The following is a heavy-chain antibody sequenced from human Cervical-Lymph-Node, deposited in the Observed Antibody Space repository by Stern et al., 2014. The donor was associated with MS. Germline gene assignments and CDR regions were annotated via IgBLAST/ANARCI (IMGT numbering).Heavy chain of an antibody. CDR3: ARSITVTPLEF. Sequence: VQLVESEAEVKKPGASVKVSCKTSGYKFTAYYIHWVRQAPGKGLTWMGRLNPSSGATDLAQTFQGRVTMTRDTSISTAYMELTGLTPGDTAVYYCARSITVTPLEFWGQGTLVAVSS. J-gene: IGHJ4*02. V-gene: IGHV1-2*06. D-gene: IGHD4-17*01. CDR1: GYKFTAYY. CDR2: LNPSSGAT.